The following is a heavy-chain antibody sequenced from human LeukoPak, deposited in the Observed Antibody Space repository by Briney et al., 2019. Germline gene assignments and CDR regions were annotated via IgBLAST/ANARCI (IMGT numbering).Heavy chain of an antibody. CDR1: GFTFSDYY. J-gene: IGHJ4*02. CDR3: AREYSYGYYFMDY. D-gene: IGHD5-18*01. Sequence: GGSLRLSCAASGFTFSDYYMSWIRQAPGKGLEWVSYISSSGSTIYYADSVKGRFTISRDNAKSSLYLQMNSLRAEDTAVYYCAREYSYGYYFMDYWGQGTLVTVSS. CDR2: ISSSGSTI. V-gene: IGHV3-11*04.